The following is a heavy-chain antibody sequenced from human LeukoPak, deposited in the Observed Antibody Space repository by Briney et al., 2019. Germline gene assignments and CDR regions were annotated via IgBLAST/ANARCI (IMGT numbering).Heavy chain of an antibody. J-gene: IGHJ6*02. D-gene: IGHD6-13*01. Sequence: GASVKVSYKASGSAFTSYYMHWGRPAPGQGRGWRGIINPSGGSTSYSQKFQGRVTMTRDTSTSTVYMELSSLRSEDTAVYYCARAPLQQLEGYYYCMDVWGQGTTVTVSS. V-gene: IGHV1-46*01. CDR2: INPSGGST. CDR3: ARAPLQQLEGYYYCMDV. CDR1: GSAFTSYY.